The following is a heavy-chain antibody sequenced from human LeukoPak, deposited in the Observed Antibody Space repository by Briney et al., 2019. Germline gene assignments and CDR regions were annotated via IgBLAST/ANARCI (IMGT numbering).Heavy chain of an antibody. D-gene: IGHD2-2*01. CDR3: ARVPSPYCSSTSCHNWFDP. V-gene: IGHV1-18*01. Sequence: ASVKVSCKASGYTFTSYGISWVRQAPGQGLEWMGWISTYSGDTNYAQKFQGRATMTTDTSTSTAYMELRSLRSEDTAVYYCARVPSPYCSSTSCHNWFDPWGQGTLVTVSS. J-gene: IGHJ5*02. CDR2: ISTYSGDT. CDR1: GYTFTSYG.